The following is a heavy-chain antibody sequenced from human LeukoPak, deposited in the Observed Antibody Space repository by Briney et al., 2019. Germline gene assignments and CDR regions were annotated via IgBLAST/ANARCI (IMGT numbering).Heavy chain of an antibody. Sequence: TGGSLRLSCAASGFTVSSNHMSWVRQAPGKGLEWVSVIYSGGSTYYADSVKGRFTISRDSSKNTLYLQMNGLRAEDTAVYYCAERSGTNWGQGTLVTVSS. CDR3: AERSGTN. D-gene: IGHD6-13*01. CDR2: IYSGGST. J-gene: IGHJ4*02. V-gene: IGHV3-66*01. CDR1: GFTVSSNH.